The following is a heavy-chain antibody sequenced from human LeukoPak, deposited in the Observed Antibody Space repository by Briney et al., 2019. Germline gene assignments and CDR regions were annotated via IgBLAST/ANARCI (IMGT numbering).Heavy chain of an antibody. D-gene: IGHD3-10*01. CDR3: ARGENYGSGSYYKVRYYYYYMDV. CDR1: GYTFTSYG. CDR2: IIPILGIA. Sequence: ASVKVSCKASGYTFTSYGISWVRQAPGQGLEWMGRIIPILGIANYAQKFQGRVTITADKSTSTAYMELSSLRSEDTAVYYCARGENYGSGSYYKVRYYYYYMDVWGKGTTVTVSS. V-gene: IGHV1-69*04. J-gene: IGHJ6*03.